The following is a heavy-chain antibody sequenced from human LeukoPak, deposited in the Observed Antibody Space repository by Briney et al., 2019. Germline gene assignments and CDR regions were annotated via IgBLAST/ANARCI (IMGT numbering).Heavy chain of an antibody. CDR2: IYPGDSDT. CDR1: GYSFNSYW. V-gene: IGHV5-51*01. Sequence: GESLKISCKGSGYSFNSYWIGWVRQMPGKGLEWMGIIYPGDSDTRYSPSFQGQVTISADQPISTAYLQWSSLKASDTAMYYCARLPGIVATIERYFDYWGQGTLVTVSS. D-gene: IGHD5-12*01. J-gene: IGHJ4*02. CDR3: ARLPGIVATIERYFDY.